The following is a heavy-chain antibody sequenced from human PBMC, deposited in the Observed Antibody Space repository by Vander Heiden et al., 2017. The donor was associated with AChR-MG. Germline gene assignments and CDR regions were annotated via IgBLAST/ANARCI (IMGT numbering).Heavy chain of an antibody. V-gene: IGHV1-69*01. CDR1: GGTFSSYA. J-gene: IGHJ3*02. CDR3: ARGVDIVVVWDAFDI. D-gene: IGHD2-15*01. Sequence: QVQLVQSGAAVTKPGSSVKVSCKASGGTFSSYAISWVRQAPGQGLELMGGIIPIFGTANYAQKFQGRVTITADESTSTAYMELSSLRSEDTAVYYCARGVDIVVVWDAFDIWGQGTMVTVSS. CDR2: IIPIFGTA.